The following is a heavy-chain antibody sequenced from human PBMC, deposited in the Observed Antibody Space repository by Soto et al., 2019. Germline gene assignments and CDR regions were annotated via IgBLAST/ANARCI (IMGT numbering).Heavy chain of an antibody. CDR1: GFTFSSYS. CDR2: FRSGGDDDTT. J-gene: IGHJ4*02. D-gene: IGHD3-10*01. CDR3: AKKVNSGSGSQFFDY. V-gene: IGHV3-23*01. Sequence: EVQLLESGGGLVQPGGSLRLSCAASGFTFSSYSMSWVRQAPGKGLEWVSGFRSGGDDDTTYYADSVRGRFTISRDNSKNTLFLQMHSLRAEDTAIYYCAKKVNSGSGSQFFDYWGQGTLVTVSS.